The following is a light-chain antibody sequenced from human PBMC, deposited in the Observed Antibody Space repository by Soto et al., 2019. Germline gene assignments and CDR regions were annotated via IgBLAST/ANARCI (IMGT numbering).Light chain of an antibody. CDR1: SSDVGGYNY. J-gene: IGLJ3*02. V-gene: IGLV2-11*01. CDR3: CSWAGNSLV. CDR2: DVS. Sequence: QSALTQPRSVSGPPGQSVTISCTGTSSDVGGYNYVSWYQQHPGKAPKIKIYDVSKRPSGVPDRFSGSKSGNTASLTISGLQAEDEADYYCCSWAGNSLVFGGGTKLTVL.